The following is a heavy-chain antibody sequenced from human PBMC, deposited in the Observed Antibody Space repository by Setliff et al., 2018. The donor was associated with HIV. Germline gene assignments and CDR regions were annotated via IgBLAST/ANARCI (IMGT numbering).Heavy chain of an antibody. CDR3: MRGPRLGPVDV. V-gene: IGHV3-30*03. J-gene: IGHJ6*04. CDR1: GFTFSSYS. CDR2: ISYDGRNK. D-gene: IGHD3-16*01. Sequence: PGGSLRLSCAASGFTFSSYSMNWVRQAPGKGLQWVSVISYDGRNKYYADSVKGRLTISRDNSKNTLNLQMNSLRPEDTAVYYCMRGPRLGPVDVWGKGATVTVSS.